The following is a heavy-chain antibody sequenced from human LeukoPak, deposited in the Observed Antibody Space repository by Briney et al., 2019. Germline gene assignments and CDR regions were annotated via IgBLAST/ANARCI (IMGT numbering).Heavy chain of an antibody. CDR1: GFTFSSYA. D-gene: IGHD6-13*01. CDR3: AKDRAYGSSWSIPYYYGMDV. CDR2: FSRTAIST. J-gene: IGHJ6*02. Sequence: PGGSLRLSCAASGFTFSSYAMSWVRQAPGKGLEWVSAFSRTAISTYYGDSVKGRFTISRDNSKYTLYLQMNSLRAEDTAVYYCAKDRAYGSSWSIPYYYGMDVWGQGTTVIVSS. V-gene: IGHV3-23*01.